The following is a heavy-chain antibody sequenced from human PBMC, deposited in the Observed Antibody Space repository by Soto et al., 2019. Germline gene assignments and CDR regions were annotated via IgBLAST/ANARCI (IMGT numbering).Heavy chain of an antibody. D-gene: IGHD3-10*01. CDR3: ARDLELLWFGELHY. CDR1: GFTFSSYG. Sequence: GGSLRLSCAASGFTFSSYGMHWVRQAPGKGLEWVAVIWYDGSNKYYADSVKGRFTISRDNSKNTLYLQMNSLRAEDTAVYYCARDLELLWFGELHYWGQGTLVTVSS. CDR2: IWYDGSNK. J-gene: IGHJ4*02. V-gene: IGHV3-33*01.